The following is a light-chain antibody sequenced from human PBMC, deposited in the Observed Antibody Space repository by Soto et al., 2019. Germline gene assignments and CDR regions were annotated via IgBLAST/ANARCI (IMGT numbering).Light chain of an antibody. V-gene: IGKV1-8*01. CDR1: ERIYSY. J-gene: IGKJ4*01. Sequence: AIRMTQSPSSLSASTGDRVNIICRASERIYSYLAWYQQKPGKAPKLLIYATSTLQSGVPSRFSGGGSGTDFTLTISYLQSEDFATYYCQQYYSYPLTFGGGTKVEIK. CDR2: ATS. CDR3: QQYYSYPLT.